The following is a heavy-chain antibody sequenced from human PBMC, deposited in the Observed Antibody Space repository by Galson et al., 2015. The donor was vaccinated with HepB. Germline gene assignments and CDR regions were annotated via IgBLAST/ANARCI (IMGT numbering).Heavy chain of an antibody. CDR1: GYKFTNYN. V-gene: IGHV1-46*03. Sequence: SVKVSCKASGYKFTNYNIHWIRQAPGQGLEWMARINPRGGDTTFSQTFRDRVTVTSKTSTSTVYMEMNSLTSEDAAVYYCSRFDYYFGLDVWGQGTTVIVSS. CDR3: SRFDYYFGLDV. CDR2: INPRGGDT. J-gene: IGHJ6*02.